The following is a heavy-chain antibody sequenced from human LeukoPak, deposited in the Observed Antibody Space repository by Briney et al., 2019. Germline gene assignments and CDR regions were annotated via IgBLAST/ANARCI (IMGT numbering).Heavy chain of an antibody. V-gene: IGHV3-21*01. CDR3: ARDAYDFWSGYEDAFDI. J-gene: IGHJ3*02. CDR1: GFTFSSYS. CDR2: ISSSSSYI. D-gene: IGHD3-3*01. Sequence: PGGSLRLSCAASGFTFSSYSMNWVRQAPGKGLEWVSSISSSSSYIYYADSVKGRFTISRDNAKNSLYLQMNSLRAEDTAVYYCARDAYDFWSGYEDAFDIWGQGTMVTVSS.